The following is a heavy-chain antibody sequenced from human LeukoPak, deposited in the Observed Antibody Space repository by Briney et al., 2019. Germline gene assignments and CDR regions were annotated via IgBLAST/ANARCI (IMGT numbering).Heavy chain of an antibody. J-gene: IGHJ4*02. CDR2: ISYDGSNK. D-gene: IGHD3-9*01. CDR1: GFTFSSYA. Sequence: GGSLRLSCAASGFTFSSYAMHWVRQAPGKGLEWVAVISYDGSNKYYADSVKGRFTISRDNSKNTLYLQMNSLRAEDTAVYYCARGTYDILTGEYFDYWGQGTLVTVSS. V-gene: IGHV3-30-3*01. CDR3: ARGTYDILTGEYFDY.